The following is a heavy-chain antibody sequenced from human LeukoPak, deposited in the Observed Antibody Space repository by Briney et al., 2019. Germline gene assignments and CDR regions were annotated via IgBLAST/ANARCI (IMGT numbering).Heavy chain of an antibody. CDR3: ARGLPAVAGKGGGDY. D-gene: IGHD6-19*01. J-gene: IGHJ4*02. CDR2: MNPNSGST. V-gene: IGHV1-8*03. CDR1: GYTFTSYD. Sequence: ASVKVSCKASGYTFTSYDINWVRQAPGQGLEWMGWMNPNSGSTGYAQKFQGRVTITRNTSISTAYMELSRLRSEDTAVYYCARGLPAVAGKGGGDYWGQGTLVTASS.